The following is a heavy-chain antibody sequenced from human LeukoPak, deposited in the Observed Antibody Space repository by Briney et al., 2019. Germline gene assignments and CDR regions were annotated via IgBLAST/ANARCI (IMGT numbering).Heavy chain of an antibody. V-gene: IGHV4-61*01. CDR3: ASVGRAYKYPFPY. CDR1: GGSVSSGSYY. CDR2: IYYSGST. J-gene: IGHJ4*02. Sequence: PSETLSLTCSVSGGSVSSGSYYWSWIRQPPGKGLEWFGYIYYSGSTNYNPSLKSRVTISIDTSRNQFSLKLGSVTAADTAVYYCASVGRAYKYPFPYWGQGTLVTVSS. D-gene: IGHD5-24*01.